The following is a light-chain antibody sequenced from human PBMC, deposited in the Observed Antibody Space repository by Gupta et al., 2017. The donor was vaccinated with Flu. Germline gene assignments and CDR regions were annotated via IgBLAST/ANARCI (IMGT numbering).Light chain of an antibody. CDR3: QQSYSNNL. Sequence: DIQMTQSPSSLSASVGDRVTITCRASQSISSYLNWYQQKPGKAPKLLIYAASRWQSGVPSRFSGSGSGTDFTLTSSRRQPEDFANYYWQQSYSNNLFGQGTLMEIK. CDR2: AAS. V-gene: IGKV1-39*01. CDR1: QSISSY. J-gene: IGKJ5*01.